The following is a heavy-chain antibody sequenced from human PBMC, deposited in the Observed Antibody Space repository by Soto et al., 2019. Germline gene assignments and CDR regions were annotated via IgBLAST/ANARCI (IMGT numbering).Heavy chain of an antibody. CDR1: GFSLSTSGVG. CDR2: IYWDDDK. V-gene: IGHV2-5*02. J-gene: IGHJ4*02. Sequence: QITLKESGPTLVKPTQTLTLTCTFSGFSLSTSGVGVGWIRQPPGKALEWLALIYWDDDKRYSPSLKSRLTITKDTSKIQVVLTMTTMDPVDTATYYCAHRLDYLSFPYWGQVTLVTVSS. D-gene: IGHD2-2*03. CDR3: AHRLDYLSFPY.